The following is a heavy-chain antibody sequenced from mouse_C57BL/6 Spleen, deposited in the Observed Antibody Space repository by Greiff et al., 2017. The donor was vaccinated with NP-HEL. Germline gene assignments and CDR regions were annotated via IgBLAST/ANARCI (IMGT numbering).Heavy chain of an antibody. Sequence: QLKQSGAELVRPGASVTPSCKASGYTFTDYEMHWVKQTPVHGLEWIGAIDPETGGTAYNQKFKGKAILTADKSSSTAYMELRSLTSEDSAVYYCTRGDGYPHYAMDYWGQGTSVTVSS. J-gene: IGHJ4*01. V-gene: IGHV1-15*01. CDR3: TRGDGYPHYAMDY. CDR1: GYTFTDYE. D-gene: IGHD2-3*01. CDR2: IDPETGGT.